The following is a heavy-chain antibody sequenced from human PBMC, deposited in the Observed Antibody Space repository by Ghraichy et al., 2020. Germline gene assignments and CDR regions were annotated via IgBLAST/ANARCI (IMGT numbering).Heavy chain of an antibody. CDR3: ASSAWQLVTVDTTFDY. V-gene: IGHV4-39*01. J-gene: IGHJ4*02. CDR2: IYYSGST. CDR1: GGSISSSSYY. Sequence: SETLSLTCTVSGGSISSSSYYWGWIRQPPGKGLEWIGSIYYSGSTYYNPSLKSRVTISVDTSKNQFSLKLSSVTAADTAVYYCASSAWQLVTVDTTFDYWGQGTLVTVSS. D-gene: IGHD6-6*01.